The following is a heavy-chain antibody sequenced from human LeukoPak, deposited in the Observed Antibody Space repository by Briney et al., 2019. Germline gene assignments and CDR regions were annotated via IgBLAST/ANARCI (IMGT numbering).Heavy chain of an antibody. D-gene: IGHD6-19*01. CDR1: GFTFSSYA. J-gene: IGHJ4*02. CDR3: ATSDGYSSGWVDY. CDR2: ISGSGGST. Sequence: PGGSLRLSCAASGFTFSSYAMSWVRQAPGKGLEWVSAISGSGGSTYYADSVKGRFTISRDNAKNSLYLQMNSLRAEDTAVYYCATSDGYSSGWVDYWGQGTLVTVSS. V-gene: IGHV3-23*01.